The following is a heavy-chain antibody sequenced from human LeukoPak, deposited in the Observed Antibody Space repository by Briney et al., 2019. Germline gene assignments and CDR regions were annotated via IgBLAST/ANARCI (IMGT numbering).Heavy chain of an antibody. J-gene: IGHJ5*02. CDR1: GYTFTGYY. D-gene: IGHD4-23*01. CDR2: INPNNGGT. Sequence: ASVKVSCKASGYTFTGYYIHWVRQAPGQGLEWMGWINPNNGGTNYAQKFQGRVTMTRDTAISTAYMELSRLRSDDTAVYYCATFFGDTTTVVTTRGGWFDPWGQGTLVTVSS. V-gene: IGHV1-2*02. CDR3: ATFFGDTTTVVTTRGGWFDP.